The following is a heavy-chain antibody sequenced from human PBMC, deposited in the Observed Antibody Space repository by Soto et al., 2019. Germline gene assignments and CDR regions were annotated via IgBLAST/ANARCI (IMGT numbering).Heavy chain of an antibody. D-gene: IGHD7-27*01. V-gene: IGHV4-61*01. CDR1: GGSVSSGSYY. Sequence: QVQLQESGPGLVKPSETLSLTCTVSGGSVSSGSYYWSWIRQPPGKGLEWIGYIYYSGSTNYNPSLKSRVTISVDTSKNQFSLKLSSVTAADTAVYYCARDGDPGRVFFAAFDIWGQGTMVTVSS. CDR2: IYYSGST. J-gene: IGHJ3*02. CDR3: ARDGDPGRVFFAAFDI.